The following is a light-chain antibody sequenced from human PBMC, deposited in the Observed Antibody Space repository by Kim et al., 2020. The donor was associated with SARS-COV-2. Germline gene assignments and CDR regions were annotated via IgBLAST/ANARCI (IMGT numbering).Light chain of an antibody. CDR3: SPWDDSLNGYV. CDR2: NNN. Sequence: GERCTISCSGSSSNIVSNTVNWYQQLPGTAPKLLIYNNNQRPSGVPDRFSGSKSGTSASLAISGLQSEDEADYYCSPWDDSLNGYVFGSGTKVTVL. CDR1: SSNIVSNT. J-gene: IGLJ1*01. V-gene: IGLV1-44*01.